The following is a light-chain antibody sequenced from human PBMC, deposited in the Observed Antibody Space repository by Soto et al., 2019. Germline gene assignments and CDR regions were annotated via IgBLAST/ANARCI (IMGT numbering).Light chain of an antibody. Sequence: QSVLTQPPSVSAAPGQKVTISGSGSNSNIGNNYVSWYQHLPGTAPKLLIYDNNNRPSGIPDRFSGSKSGTSATLGITGLQTGDEADYYCGTWDSSLSAGVFGGGTKLTVL. CDR1: NSNIGNNY. V-gene: IGLV1-51*01. CDR2: DNN. J-gene: IGLJ3*02. CDR3: GTWDSSLSAGV.